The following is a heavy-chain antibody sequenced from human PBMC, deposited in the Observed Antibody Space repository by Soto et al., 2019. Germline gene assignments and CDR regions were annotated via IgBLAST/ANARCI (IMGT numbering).Heavy chain of an antibody. CDR2: INHSGST. V-gene: IGHV4-34*01. CDR3: ARASSRELPLDY. J-gene: IGHJ4*02. Sequence: SETLSLTCAVYGGSFSGYYWSWIRQPPGKGLEWIGEINHSGSTNYNPSLKSRVTISVDTSKNQFSLKLSSVTAADTAVYYCARASSRELPLDYWGQGTLVTVS. CDR1: GGSFSGYY. D-gene: IGHD1-26*01.